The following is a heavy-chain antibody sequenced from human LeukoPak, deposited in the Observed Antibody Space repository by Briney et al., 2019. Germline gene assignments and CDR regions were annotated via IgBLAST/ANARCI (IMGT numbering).Heavy chain of an antibody. J-gene: IGHJ1*01. CDR1: GFTFSSYE. D-gene: IGHD1-26*01. V-gene: IGHV3-48*03. Sequence: PGGSLRLSCAASGFTFSSYEMNWVRQAPGKGLEWVSYISSSGSTIYYADSVKGRFTISRDNAKNSLYLQMNSLRAEDTAVYYCARGWGELPDAEYFQHWGQGTLVTVSS. CDR2: ISSSGSTI. CDR3: ARGWGELPDAEYFQH.